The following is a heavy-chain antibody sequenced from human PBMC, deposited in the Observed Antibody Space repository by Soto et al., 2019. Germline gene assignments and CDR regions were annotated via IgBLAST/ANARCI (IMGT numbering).Heavy chain of an antibody. V-gene: IGHV4-39*01. CDR1: GASFGSSGHY. CDR2: IYDRGTT. Sequence: QLQLQESGPGLVKPSETLSLTCSVSGGSVSGASFGSSGHYWGWIRQPPGKGLEWIGSIYDRGTTYYIPSLKSRVTTSVDKSKNQFSLEVRSVTASDTAVYYCASNDEYYFDYWGQGTLVTVSS. J-gene: IGHJ4*02. CDR3: ASNDEYYFDY.